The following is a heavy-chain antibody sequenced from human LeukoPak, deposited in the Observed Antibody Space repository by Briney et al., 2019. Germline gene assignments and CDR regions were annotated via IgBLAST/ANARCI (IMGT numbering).Heavy chain of an antibody. CDR2: INHSGSA. CDR1: GGSFSGYY. CDR3: ASLYYYDSSGYYWGRGYYYMDV. D-gene: IGHD3-22*01. J-gene: IGHJ6*03. Sequence: SETLSLTCAVYGGSFSGYYWSWIRQPPGKGLEWIGEINHSGSANYNPSLKSRVTISVDTSKNQFSLKLSSVTAADTAVYYCASLYYYDSSGYYWGRGYYYMDVWGKGTTVTVSS. V-gene: IGHV4-34*01.